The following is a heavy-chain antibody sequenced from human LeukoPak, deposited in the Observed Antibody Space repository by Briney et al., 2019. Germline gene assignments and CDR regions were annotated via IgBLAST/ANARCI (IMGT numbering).Heavy chain of an antibody. CDR3: ARRYYYDSSRSHPLDY. Sequence: GGSLRLSCAASGFMFNNYAMTWVRQAPGKGLEWVSGISGNGGNTDYADSVKGRFTISRDNSKNTLYLQMNSLRAEDMAVYYCARRYYYDSSRSHPLDYWGQGTLVTVSS. V-gene: IGHV3-23*01. D-gene: IGHD3-22*01. CDR1: GFMFNNYA. CDR2: ISGNGGNT. J-gene: IGHJ4*02.